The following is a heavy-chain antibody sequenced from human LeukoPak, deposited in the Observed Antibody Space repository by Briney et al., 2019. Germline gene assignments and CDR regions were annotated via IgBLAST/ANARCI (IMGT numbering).Heavy chain of an antibody. CDR2: IYYSGST. J-gene: IGHJ3*02. Sequence: SETLSLTCTVSGGSVSSGSYYWSWIRQHPGKGLEWIGYIYYSGSTYYNPSLKSRVTISVDTSKNQFSLKLSSVPAADTAVYYCASSPYYYDSSGYRAFDIWGQGTMVTVSS. CDR3: ASSPYYYDSSGYRAFDI. V-gene: IGHV4-31*03. D-gene: IGHD3-22*01. CDR1: GGSVSSGSYY.